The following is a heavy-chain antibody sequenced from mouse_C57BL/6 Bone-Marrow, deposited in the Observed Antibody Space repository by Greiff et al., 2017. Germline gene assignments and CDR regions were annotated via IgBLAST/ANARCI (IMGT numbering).Heavy chain of an antibody. CDR3: ARARYSNYPYYVDY. CDR1: GYAFTNYL. Sequence: QVQLQQSGAELVRPGTSVKVSCKASGYAFTNYLIEWVKQRPGQGLEWIGVINPGSGGTNYNEKFKGKATLTADKSSSTAYMQLSSLTSEDSAVYFCARARYSNYPYYVDYWGQGTTLTVSS. CDR2: INPGSGGT. D-gene: IGHD2-5*01. V-gene: IGHV1-54*01. J-gene: IGHJ2*01.